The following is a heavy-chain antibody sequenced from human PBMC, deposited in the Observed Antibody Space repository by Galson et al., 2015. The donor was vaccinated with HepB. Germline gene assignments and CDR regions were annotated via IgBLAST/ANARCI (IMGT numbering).Heavy chain of an antibody. V-gene: IGHV5-51*01. J-gene: IGHJ6*02. CDR3: ARQEGYYYAMDV. Sequence: QSGAEVKKPGESLTISCKGSGYSFNRYWIGWVRQMPGKGLEWMGIIYPGDSDTRYSPSFQGQVTISADKSISTAYLQWSSLEASDTAVYYCARQEGYYYAMDVWGQGTMVTVSS. CDR2: IYPGDSDT. CDR1: GYSFNRYW.